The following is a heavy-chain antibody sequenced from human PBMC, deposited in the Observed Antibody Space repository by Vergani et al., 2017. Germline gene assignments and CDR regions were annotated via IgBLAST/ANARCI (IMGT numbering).Heavy chain of an antibody. V-gene: IGHV7-4-1*02. J-gene: IGHJ5*02. Sequence: QVQLVQSGSELKKPGASVQVSCKASGYTFTSYAMNWVRQAPGQGLEWMGWINTNTGNPTYAQGFTGRFVCSLDTSVSTAYLQISSLKAEDTAVYYCARNNEPLNEKVYDILTGYPSSGWFDPWGQGTLVTVSS. D-gene: IGHD3-9*01. CDR3: ARNNEPLNEKVYDILTGYPSSGWFDP. CDR2: INTNTGNP. CDR1: GYTFTSYA.